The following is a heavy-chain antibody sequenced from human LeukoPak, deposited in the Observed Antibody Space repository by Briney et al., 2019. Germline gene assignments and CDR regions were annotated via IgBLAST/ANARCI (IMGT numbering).Heavy chain of an antibody. CDR2: IYYSGST. D-gene: IGHD3-3*01. CDR1: GGSISSSSYY. V-gene: IGHV4-39*01. CDR3: ARQHYDFWTFDF. Sequence: PSETLSLTCTVSGGSISSSSYYWVWIRQPPGKGPEWIGSIYYSGSTYYNPSLKSRVTISVDTSKNQFSLKLSSVTAADTAVYYCARQHYDFWTFDFWGQGTLVTVSS. J-gene: IGHJ4*02.